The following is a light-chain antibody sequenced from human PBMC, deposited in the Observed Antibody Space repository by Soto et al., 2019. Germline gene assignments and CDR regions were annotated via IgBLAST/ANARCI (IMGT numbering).Light chain of an antibody. CDR1: QSVSSSF. Sequence: ETVLTQSPGTLSLSPGERATLSCRASQSVSSSFLAWYQQRPGQAPRLLIFGASNRATGIPDRFSGSGSGTDFSLTISRLEPEDCAVYYCQQYGNSITFGGGTKVDIK. J-gene: IGKJ4*01. V-gene: IGKV3-20*01. CDR3: QQYGNSIT. CDR2: GAS.